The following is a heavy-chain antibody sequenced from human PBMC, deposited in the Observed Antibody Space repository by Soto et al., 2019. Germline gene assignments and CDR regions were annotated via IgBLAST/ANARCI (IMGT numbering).Heavy chain of an antibody. D-gene: IGHD6-19*01. CDR2: ISYDGSNK. CDR3: AKDQTIAVAGIIGAFDI. J-gene: IGHJ3*02. V-gene: IGHV3-30*18. CDR1: GFTFSSYG. Sequence: GGSLRLSCAASGFTFSSYGMHWVRQAPGKGLEWVAVISYDGSNKYYADSVKGRFTISRDNSKNTLYLKMNSLRAEDTAVYYCAKDQTIAVAGIIGAFDIWGQGTTVTVSS.